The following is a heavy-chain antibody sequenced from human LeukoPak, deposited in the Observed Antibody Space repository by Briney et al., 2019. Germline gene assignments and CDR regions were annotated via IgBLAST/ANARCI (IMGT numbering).Heavy chain of an antibody. J-gene: IGHJ6*04. CDR3: ARDLAAWDV. CDR1: GFTFSDYY. V-gene: IGHV3-7*01. CDR2: INPDGSEK. Sequence: PGGSLRLSCAASGFTFSDYYMSWIRQAPGKGLEWVANINPDGSEKYSVDSVTGRFTISRDNAENTMFLQMNTLRADDSAVYYCARDLAAWDVWGKGTTVTVSS.